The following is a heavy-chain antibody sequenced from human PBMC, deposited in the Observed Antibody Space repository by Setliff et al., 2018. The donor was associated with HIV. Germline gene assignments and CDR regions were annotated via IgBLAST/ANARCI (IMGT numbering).Heavy chain of an antibody. Sequence: PGGSLRLSCVASGFTFSNYKMSWVRQAPGKGLEWVANINQDGSEKFFVGSVKGRFTISRDNSKNSYYLQMDSLRAEDTAVYYCAGPYFFTYWGQGTLVTVSS. J-gene: IGHJ4*02. CDR1: GFTFSNYK. V-gene: IGHV3-7*03. D-gene: IGHD1-26*01. CDR2: INQDGSEK. CDR3: AGPYFFTY.